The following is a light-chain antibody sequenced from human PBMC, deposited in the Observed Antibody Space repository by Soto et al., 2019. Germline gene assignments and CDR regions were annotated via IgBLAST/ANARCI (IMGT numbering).Light chain of an antibody. CDR3: QQYYSSPRT. CDR2: WAS. Sequence: DIVMTQSPDSLAVSLGERATINCKSSQSVLYSSNNKNYLAWYQQRPGQSPKLLISWASTRESGVPDRFSGSGSGTDFTLTISSLQAEDVAVYYCQQYYSSPRTFGQRTKVEIK. V-gene: IGKV4-1*01. J-gene: IGKJ1*01. CDR1: QSVLYSSNNKNY.